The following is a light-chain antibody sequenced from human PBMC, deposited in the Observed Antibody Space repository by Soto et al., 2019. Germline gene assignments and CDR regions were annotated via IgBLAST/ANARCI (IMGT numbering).Light chain of an antibody. V-gene: IGLV2-23*02. Sequence: QSVLTQPASVSGSPGQSITISCTGTSSDVGSYNLVSWYQQHPGKAPKLMIYEVSKRPSGVSDRFSGSKSGNTASLTISGLQAEDEADYYCCSYARRSTYVFGTGTKLTVL. J-gene: IGLJ1*01. CDR2: EVS. CDR3: CSYARRSTYV. CDR1: SSDVGSYNL.